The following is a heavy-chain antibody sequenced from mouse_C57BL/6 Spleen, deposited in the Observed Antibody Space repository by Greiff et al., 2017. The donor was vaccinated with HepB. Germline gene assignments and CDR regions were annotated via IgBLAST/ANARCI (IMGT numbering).Heavy chain of an antibody. CDR3: ARSPYGNPFDY. V-gene: IGHV1-54*01. J-gene: IGHJ2*01. D-gene: IGHD2-1*01. CDR2: INPGSGGT. Sequence: QVQLKQSGAELVRPGTSVKVSCKASGYAFTNYLIEWVKQRPGQGLEWIGVINPGSGGTNYNEKFKGKATLTADKSSSTAYMQLSSLTSEDSAVYFCARSPYGNPFDYWGQGTTLTVSS. CDR1: GYAFTNYL.